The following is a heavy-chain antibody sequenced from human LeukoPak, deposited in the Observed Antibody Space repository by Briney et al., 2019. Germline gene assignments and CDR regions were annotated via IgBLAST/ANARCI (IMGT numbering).Heavy chain of an antibody. V-gene: IGHV5-51*01. J-gene: IGHJ4*02. CDR1: GYIFTNYW. CDR3: ARHGTAMVFDY. CDR2: IHPDDFDT. Sequence: GESLKISCKASGYIFTNYWIGWVRQMPGKGLEWMGIIHPDDFDTRYSPSFQGQVTISADKSISTAYLQWSSLKASDTAMYYCARHGTAMVFDYWGQGTLVTVSS. D-gene: IGHD5-18*01.